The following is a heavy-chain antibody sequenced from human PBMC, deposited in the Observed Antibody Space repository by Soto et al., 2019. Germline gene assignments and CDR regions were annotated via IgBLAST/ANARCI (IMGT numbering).Heavy chain of an antibody. V-gene: IGHV5-51*01. CDR3: ARHWNKAGSLLMDV. CDR2: IYPCDSDT. Sequence: GESLEISCKGSGYSFTSYWIGWVRQMPGKGLDWMGIIYPCDSDTRYSPSFQGQVTISAXTXIXXXYXQXXXLKASDTAMYYCARHWNKAGSLLMDVWGQGTTVTVSS. D-gene: IGHD6-13*01. J-gene: IGHJ6*02. CDR1: GYSFTSYW.